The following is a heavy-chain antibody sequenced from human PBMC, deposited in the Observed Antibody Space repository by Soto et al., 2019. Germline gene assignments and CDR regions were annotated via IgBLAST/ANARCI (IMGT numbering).Heavy chain of an antibody. J-gene: IGHJ4*02. CDR1: GFTFSSYA. V-gene: IGHV3-23*01. CDR3: AKASSSSFDS. CDR2: ISGGGGGNT. Sequence: EVQLLESGGGLVQPGGSLRLSCAASGFTFSSYAMSWVRQAPGKGLEWVSAISGGGGGNTYYADSVKGRFTISRDDSKNTLYLQMNSLRVEDTAVYYCAKASSSSFDSWGQGTLVTVSS. D-gene: IGHD6-6*01.